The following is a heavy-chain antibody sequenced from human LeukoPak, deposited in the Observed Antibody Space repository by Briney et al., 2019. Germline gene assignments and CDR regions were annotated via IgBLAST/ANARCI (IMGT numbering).Heavy chain of an antibody. CDR2: IYTSGST. CDR1: GGSISSGSYY. CDR3: ARDMSYGDYVLPFSRYYYGMDV. J-gene: IGHJ6*02. Sequence: PSQTLSLTCTVSGGSISSGSYYWSWIRQPAGKGLEWIGRIYTSGSTNYNPSLKSRVTISVDTSKNQFSLKLSSVTAADTAVYYCARDMSYGDYVLPFSRYYYGMDVWGQGTTVTVSS. D-gene: IGHD4-17*01. V-gene: IGHV4-61*02.